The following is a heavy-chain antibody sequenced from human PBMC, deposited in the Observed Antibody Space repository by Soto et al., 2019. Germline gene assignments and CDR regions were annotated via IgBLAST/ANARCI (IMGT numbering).Heavy chain of an antibody. CDR1: GFTFGDYT. CDR2: ITWDGINI. Sequence: PGGSLRLSCTASGFTFGDYTMHWVHQAPGKGLEWVSLITWDGINIEYADSVRGRFTISRDNSKNSLYLQMNGLRHEDTAFYYCAKDGIAWHWGQGTLVTVSS. D-gene: IGHD2-15*01. CDR3: AKDGIAWH. J-gene: IGHJ4*02. V-gene: IGHV3-43*01.